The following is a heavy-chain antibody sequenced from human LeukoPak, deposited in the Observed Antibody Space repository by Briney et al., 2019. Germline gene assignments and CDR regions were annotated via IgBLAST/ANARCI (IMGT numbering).Heavy chain of an antibody. CDR2: IYYSGST. V-gene: IGHV4-30-2*01. Sequence: SQTPSLTCAVSGGSISNGGYSWSWIRQPPGKGLEWIGYIYYSGSTYYNPSLKSRVTISVDRSKNQFSLKLSSVTAADTAVYYCARAPATNGDYSADYWGQGTLVTVSS. CDR3: ARAPATNGDYSADY. D-gene: IGHD4-17*01. J-gene: IGHJ4*02. CDR1: GGSISNGGYS.